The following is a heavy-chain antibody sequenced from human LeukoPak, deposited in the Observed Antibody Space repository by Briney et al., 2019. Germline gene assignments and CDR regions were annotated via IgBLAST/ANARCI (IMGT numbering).Heavy chain of an antibody. CDR2: VSSSADAT. Sequence: GGSLRLSCAASGFTFSRYSMNWVRQAPGKGLEWVSSVSSSADATYYADSVKGRFIISRDNAENSLYLQMNSLRAEDTAVYYCANSITIFGVVIPYSFDYWGQGTLVTVSS. D-gene: IGHD3-3*01. V-gene: IGHV3-21*04. CDR3: ANSITIFGVVIPYSFDY. J-gene: IGHJ4*02. CDR1: GFTFSRYS.